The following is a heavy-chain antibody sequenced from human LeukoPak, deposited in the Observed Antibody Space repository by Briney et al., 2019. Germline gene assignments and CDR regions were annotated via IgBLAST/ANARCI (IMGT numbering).Heavy chain of an antibody. J-gene: IGHJ4*02. D-gene: IGHD6-13*01. CDR2: IYYSGST. CDR1: GGSISSSSYY. V-gene: IGHV4-39*07. CDR3: AREGDSTLTAGRVDY. Sequence: PSETLSLTCTVSGGSISSSSYYWGWIRQPPGKGLEWIGSIYYSGSTYYNPSLKSRVTISVDTSKNQFSLKLSSVTAADTAVYYCAREGDSTLTAGRVDYWGQGTLVTVSS.